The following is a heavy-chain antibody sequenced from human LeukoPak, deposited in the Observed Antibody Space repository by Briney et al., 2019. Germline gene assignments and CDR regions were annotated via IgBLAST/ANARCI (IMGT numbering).Heavy chain of an antibody. CDR2: ISGSGGST. CDR3: AKRVGVDTKNTGQYYFDY. V-gene: IGHV3-23*01. CDR1: GFTFSSYA. Sequence: GGSVRLSCAASGFTFSSYAMSWVRQAPGKGLEWVSAISGSGGSTYYADSVKGRFTISRDNSKNTLYLQMNSLRAEDTAVYYCAKRVGVDTKNTGQYYFDYWGQGTLVTVSS. J-gene: IGHJ4*02. D-gene: IGHD5-18*01.